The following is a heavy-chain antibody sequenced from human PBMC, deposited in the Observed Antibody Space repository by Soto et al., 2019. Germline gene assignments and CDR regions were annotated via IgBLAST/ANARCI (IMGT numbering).Heavy chain of an antibody. CDR1: GGSFSGYY. CDR3: ARAASGFGEYYYYYYGMDV. V-gene: IGHV4-31*11. J-gene: IGHJ6*02. D-gene: IGHD3-10*01. CDR2: IYYSGST. Sequence: SETLSLTCAVYGGSFSGYYWSWIRQHPGKGLEWIGYIYYSGSTYYNPSLKSRVTISVDTSKNQFSLKLSSVTAADTAVYYCARAASGFGEYYYYYYGMDVWGQGTTVTVSS.